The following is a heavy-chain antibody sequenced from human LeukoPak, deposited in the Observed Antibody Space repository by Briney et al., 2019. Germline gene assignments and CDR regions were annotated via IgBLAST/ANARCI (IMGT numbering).Heavy chain of an antibody. Sequence: PSGTLSLTCAVSGGSISSNNWWSGVRQPPGKGVEWIGEIYHSGSTNYNPSLKRRVTISVDKSKNKICMKVTSVTAADTAVYYCARGLSLNPGYYFYGMDVWGQGTTVTVSS. CDR2: IYHSGST. J-gene: IGHJ6*01. CDR1: GGSISSNNW. V-gene: IGHV4-4*02. CDR3: ARGLSLNPGYYFYGMDV.